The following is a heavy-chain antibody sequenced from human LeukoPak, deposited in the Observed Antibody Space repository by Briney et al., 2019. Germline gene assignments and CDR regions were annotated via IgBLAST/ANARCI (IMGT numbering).Heavy chain of an antibody. D-gene: IGHD2-2*01. Sequence: GGSLRLSCAASGFTFSSYSMNWVRQAPGKGLEWVSSISSSSYIYYADSVKGRFTISRDNAKNSLYLQMNSLRAEDTAVYYCARGYCSSTSCYAHTETDYWGQGTLVTVSS. CDR2: ISSSSYI. V-gene: IGHV3-21*01. CDR3: ARGYCSSTSCYAHTETDY. CDR1: GFTFSSYS. J-gene: IGHJ4*02.